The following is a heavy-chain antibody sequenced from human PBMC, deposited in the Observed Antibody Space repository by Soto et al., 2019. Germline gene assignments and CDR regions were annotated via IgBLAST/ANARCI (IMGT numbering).Heavy chain of an antibody. J-gene: IGHJ4*02. CDR1: GLTFSTHT. Sequence: EVQLLESGGTLVQPGGSLRLSCVASGLTFSTHTMKWVRQAPGKGLEWVSRLTADSDDTSYADSIKGRFTISRDNSKNTLYLQMNSLRAEDTAIYYCAKGLDRASLDFWGQGALVTVSS. CDR3: AKGLDRASLDF. V-gene: IGHV3-23*01. D-gene: IGHD1-1*01. CDR2: LTADSDDT.